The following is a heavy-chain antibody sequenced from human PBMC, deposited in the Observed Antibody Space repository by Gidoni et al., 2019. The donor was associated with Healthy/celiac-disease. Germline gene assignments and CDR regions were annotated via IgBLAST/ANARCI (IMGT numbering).Heavy chain of an antibody. V-gene: IGHV1-2*02. J-gene: IGHJ4*02. D-gene: IGHD3-10*01. CDR3: ARHYYYGSGSPDFDY. Sequence: QVQLVQSGAEVKKPGASVKVSCEASGYTFTGYYMHWVRQAPGQGLEWMGWINPNSGGTNYAQKFQGRVTMTRDTSISTAYMELSRLRSDDTAVYYCARHYYYGSGSPDFDYWGQGTLVTVSS. CDR1: GYTFTGYY. CDR2: INPNSGGT.